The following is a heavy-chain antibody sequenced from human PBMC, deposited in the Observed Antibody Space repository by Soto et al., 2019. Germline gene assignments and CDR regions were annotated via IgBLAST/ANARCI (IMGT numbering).Heavy chain of an antibody. CDR1: GGSFSSYA. D-gene: IGHD3-3*01. CDR2: IIPIFGTA. CDR3: ARGGDAIFGVVPPYFDY. V-gene: IGHV1-69*01. Sequence: QVQLVQSGAEVKKPGSSVKVSCKASGGSFSSYAISWVRQAPGQGLEWMGGIIPIFGTANYAQKFQGRVTITADESTSTAYMELSSLRSEDTAVYYCARGGDAIFGVVPPYFDYWGQGTLVTVSS. J-gene: IGHJ4*02.